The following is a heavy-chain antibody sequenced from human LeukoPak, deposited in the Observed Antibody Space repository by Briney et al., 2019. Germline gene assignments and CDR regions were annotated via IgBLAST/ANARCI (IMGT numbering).Heavy chain of an antibody. D-gene: IGHD2-8*01. CDR1: GGSISSYY. Sequence: SETLSLTCTVSGGSISSYYWSWIRQPPGKGLEWIGYIYYSGSTNYNPSLKSRVTISVDTSKNQFSLKLSSVTAADTAVYYCAREPYCTNGVCYQAFDYWGQGTLVTVSS. J-gene: IGHJ4*02. V-gene: IGHV4-59*01. CDR2: IYYSGST. CDR3: AREPYCTNGVCYQAFDY.